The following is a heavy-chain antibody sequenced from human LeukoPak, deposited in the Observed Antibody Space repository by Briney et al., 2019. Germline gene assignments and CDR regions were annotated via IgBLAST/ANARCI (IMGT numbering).Heavy chain of an antibody. CDR1: GGSISSGGYY. Sequence: SQTLSLTCTVSGGSISSGGYYWSWMRQHRGKGLEWIGYIYYSGSTYYNPSLKSRVTISVDTSKNQFSLKLSSVTAADTAVYYCAREGFYDSSGYLDYWGQGTLVTVSS. CDR2: IYYSGST. D-gene: IGHD3-22*01. CDR3: AREGFYDSSGYLDY. V-gene: IGHV4-31*03. J-gene: IGHJ4*02.